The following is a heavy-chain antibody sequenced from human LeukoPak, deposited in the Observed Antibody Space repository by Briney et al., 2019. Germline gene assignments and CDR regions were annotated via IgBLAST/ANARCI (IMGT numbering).Heavy chain of an antibody. D-gene: IGHD2-2*02. V-gene: IGHV1-24*01. CDR2: FDPEDGET. J-gene: IGHJ4*02. Sequence: ASVKVSCKVSGYTLTELSMHWVRQAPGKGLEWMGGFDPEDGETIYAQKFQGRVTMTEDTSTDTAYMELSSLRSDDTAVYYCARDLGGYCSSTSCYRAAVYWGQGTLVTVSS. CDR3: ARDLGGYCSSTSCYRAAVY. CDR1: GYTLTELS.